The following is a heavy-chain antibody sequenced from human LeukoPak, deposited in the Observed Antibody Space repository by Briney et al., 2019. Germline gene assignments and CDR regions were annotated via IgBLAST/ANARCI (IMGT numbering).Heavy chain of an antibody. CDR3: ARGPRSSWFDP. D-gene: IGHD6-19*01. J-gene: IGHJ5*02. V-gene: IGHV4-30-2*01. CDR1: GGSISSGGYS. CDR2: IYHSGST. Sequence: PSQTLSLTCAVSGGSISSGGYSWSWIRQPPGKGLEWIGYIYHSGSTYYNPSLKSRVTISVDRSKNQFSLKLSSVTAADTAVYYCARGPRSSWFDPRGQGTLVTVSS.